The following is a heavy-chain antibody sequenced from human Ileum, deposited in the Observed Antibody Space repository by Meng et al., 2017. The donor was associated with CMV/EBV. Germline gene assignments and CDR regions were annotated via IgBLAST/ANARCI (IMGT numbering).Heavy chain of an antibody. CDR1: GYTFIDYY. CDR2: ISPNSGAT. CDR3: ARVKVAGTFYFQH. V-gene: IGHV1-2*02. J-gene: IGHJ1*01. D-gene: IGHD6-19*01. Sequence: ASVKVSCKASGYTFIDYYIHWVRQAPGQGLEWMGWISPNSGATTYAQKFQGRVTMTRDTSISTAYMELSSLISDDTALYYCARVKVAGTFYFQHWGQGTLVTVSS.